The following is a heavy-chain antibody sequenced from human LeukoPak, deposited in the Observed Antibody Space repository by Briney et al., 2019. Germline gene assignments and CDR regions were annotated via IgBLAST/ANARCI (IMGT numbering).Heavy chain of an antibody. CDR3: ARGGSGWYHDY. CDR1: GGSISSYY. Sequence: SETLSLTCTVSGGSISSYYWSWIRQPPGKGLEWIGEINHSGSTNYNPSLKSRVTISVDTSKNQFSLKLSSVTAADTAVYYCARGGSGWYHDYWGQGTLVTVSS. CDR2: INHSGST. V-gene: IGHV4-34*01. J-gene: IGHJ4*02. D-gene: IGHD6-19*01.